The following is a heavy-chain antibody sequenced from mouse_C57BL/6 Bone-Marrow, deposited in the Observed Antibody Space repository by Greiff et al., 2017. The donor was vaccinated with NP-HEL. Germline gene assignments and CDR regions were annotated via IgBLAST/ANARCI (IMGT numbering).Heavy chain of an antibody. Sequence: VQLKQSGAELVRPGASVKLSCTASGFNIKDDYMHWVKQRPEQGLEWIGWIDPENGDTEYAPKFQGKATITADTSSNTAYLQLSSLTSEDTAFYYCTTGGSSPYAMDYWGQGTSVTVSS. CDR3: TTGGSSPYAMDY. D-gene: IGHD1-1*01. V-gene: IGHV14-4*01. CDR2: IDPENGDT. CDR1: GFNIKDDY. J-gene: IGHJ4*01.